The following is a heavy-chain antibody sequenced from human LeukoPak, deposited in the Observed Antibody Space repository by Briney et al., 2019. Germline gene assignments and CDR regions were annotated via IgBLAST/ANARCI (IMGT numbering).Heavy chain of an antibody. CDR3: AREVRGVIEAFDI. CDR2: IYHSGST. V-gene: IGHV4-30-2*01. CDR1: GGSISSGGYS. Sequence: PSETLSLTCAVSGGSISSGGYSWSWIRQPPGKGLEWIGYIYHSGSTYYNPSLKSRVTISVDRSKNQFSLKLSSVTAADTAVYYCAREVRGVIEAFDIWGQGTMVTVSS. J-gene: IGHJ3*02. D-gene: IGHD3-10*01.